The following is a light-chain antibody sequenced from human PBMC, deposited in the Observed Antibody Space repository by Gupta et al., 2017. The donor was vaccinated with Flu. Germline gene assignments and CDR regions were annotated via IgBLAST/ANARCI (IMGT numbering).Light chain of an antibody. J-gene: IGKJ4*01. CDR3: QQDISYPIT. Sequence: DIQMTQSPSSLSASVGDRVTITCRASQDISNYLAWFQQKPGKAPKSLIYAASRLQSGVPPKFSGSGSGTDFTLTIGSLQPEDFATYYCQQDISYPITFGGGTKVEIK. V-gene: IGKV1-16*02. CDR1: QDISNY. CDR2: AAS.